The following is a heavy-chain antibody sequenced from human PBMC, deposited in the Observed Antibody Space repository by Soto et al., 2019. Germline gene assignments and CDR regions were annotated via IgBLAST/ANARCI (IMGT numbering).Heavy chain of an antibody. CDR2: LYDVDGS. D-gene: IGHD1-1*01. V-gene: IGHV3-53*01. CDR1: GLTISGKKY. J-gene: IGHJ3*01. Sequence: DVQLVESGGGLIQPGESLRLSCADFGLTISGKKYVAWVRQAPGKWLEWVSALYDVDGSFYADSVKGRFTTSSDSSKTTVYLQMNDLRPDDTAVYYCATWHEPEHAYDVWGQGTTVTVSS. CDR3: ATWHEPEHAYDV.